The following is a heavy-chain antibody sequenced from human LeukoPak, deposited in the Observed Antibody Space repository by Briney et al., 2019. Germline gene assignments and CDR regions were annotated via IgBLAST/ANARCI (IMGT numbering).Heavy chain of an antibody. V-gene: IGHV4-59*08. CDR2: IYSSGST. CDR1: GGSINAYY. Sequence: SETLSLTCTVSGGSINAYYWGWIRQPSGKGLEWIGNIYSSGSTNYNPSLKSRVTISVDTSKNQFFLKLTSVTAADTAIYYCARAGGAPHGDYEFDFWGQGILVTVSS. J-gene: IGHJ4*02. CDR3: ARAGGAPHGDYEFDF. D-gene: IGHD4-17*01.